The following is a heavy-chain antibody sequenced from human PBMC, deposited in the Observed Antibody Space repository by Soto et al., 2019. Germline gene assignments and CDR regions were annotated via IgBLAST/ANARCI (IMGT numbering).Heavy chain of an antibody. V-gene: IGHV1-2*04. J-gene: IGHJ3*02. CDR2: INPNSGGT. CDR1: GYTFTGYY. Sequence: GASLKVSCKASGYTFTGYYMHWVRQAPGQGLEWMGWINPNSGGTNYAQKFQGWVTMTRDTSISTAYMELSRLRSDDTAVYYCARAFSSSWFQAFDIWGQGTMVTVSS. D-gene: IGHD6-13*01. CDR3: ARAFSSSWFQAFDI.